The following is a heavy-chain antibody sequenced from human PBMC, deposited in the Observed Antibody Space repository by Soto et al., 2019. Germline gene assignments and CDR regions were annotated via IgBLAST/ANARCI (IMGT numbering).Heavy chain of an antibody. CDR3: ARGNHRWLQLWYFDL. V-gene: IGHV1-69*12. CDR2: IIPIFGTV. J-gene: IGHJ2*01. CDR1: GGTFRNYP. Sequence: QVQLVQSGAEVKKPGSSVKVSCKASGGTFRNYPVSWVRQAPGQGLEWMGGIIPIFGTVNYAQKFQGRLTITADESPSTAYMELSSLRSEDTAVYYCARGNHRWLQLWYFDLWGRGTLVTVSS. D-gene: IGHD5-12*01.